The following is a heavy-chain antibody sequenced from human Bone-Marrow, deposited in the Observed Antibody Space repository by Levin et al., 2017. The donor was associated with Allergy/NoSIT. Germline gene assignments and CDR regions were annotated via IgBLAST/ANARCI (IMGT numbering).Heavy chain of an antibody. V-gene: IGHV1-58*01. Sequence: SVKVSCQASGFSFGDSVVQWVRQARGQRLEWLGWIVVGSGYTKYARKFQERVTITRDMSTSTVHLEMSTLTSEDTALYYCTAGEKTTSGAAPGYFYYYMDVWGKGTTVTVSS. D-gene: IGHD3-3*01. J-gene: IGHJ6*03. CDR1: GFSFGDSV. CDR2: IVVGSGYT. CDR3: TAGEKTTSGAAPGYFYYYMDV.